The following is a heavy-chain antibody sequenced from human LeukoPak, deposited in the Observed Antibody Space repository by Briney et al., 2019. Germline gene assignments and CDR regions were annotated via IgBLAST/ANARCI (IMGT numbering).Heavy chain of an antibody. CDR3: AKDWHSSGWYYFDY. V-gene: IGHV3-30*18. CDR2: ISYDGSNK. Sequence: PGGSVRLSCAASGFTYSSYGMHWVRQAPGKGLEWVAVISYDGSNKYYADSVKGRFTISRDNSKNTLYLQMNSLRAEDTAVYYCAKDWHSSGWYYFDYWGQGTLVTVSS. J-gene: IGHJ4*02. D-gene: IGHD6-19*01. CDR1: GFTYSSYG.